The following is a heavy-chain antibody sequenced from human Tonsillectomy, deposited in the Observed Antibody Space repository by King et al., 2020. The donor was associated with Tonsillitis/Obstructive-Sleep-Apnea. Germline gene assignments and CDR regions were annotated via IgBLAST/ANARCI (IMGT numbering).Heavy chain of an antibody. CDR3: ARESSIVGDAFDI. CDR1: GDSISPYS. V-gene: IGHV4-59*01. CDR2: IFYSGGT. J-gene: IGHJ3*02. D-gene: IGHD1-26*01. Sequence: QLQESGPGLVKPSETLSLTCTVSGDSISPYSWSWIRQPPGTGLEWIGYIFYSGGTNYNPSLKSRVTISVDTSKNQFSLNLSSVTAADTAVYYCARESSIVGDAFDIWGQGTMVTVSS.